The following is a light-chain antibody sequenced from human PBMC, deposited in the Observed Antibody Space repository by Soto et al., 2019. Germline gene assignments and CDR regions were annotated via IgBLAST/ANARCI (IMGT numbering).Light chain of an antibody. Sequence: EVVSTQSPATLSLSPGERATLSCRASQNVRAFLDWYQQKPGQAPRLLIYAASNRATGIPDRFSGSGSGTDFTLTISSLEPEDFAVYYCQQHSHWPPWTFGQGTRVEIQ. CDR2: AAS. V-gene: IGKV3-11*01. CDR1: QNVRAF. J-gene: IGKJ1*01. CDR3: QQHSHWPPWT.